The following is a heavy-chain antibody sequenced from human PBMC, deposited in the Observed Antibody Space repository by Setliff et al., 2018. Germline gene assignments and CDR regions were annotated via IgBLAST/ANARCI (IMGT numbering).Heavy chain of an antibody. Sequence: GESLKISCAASGFTFSSYSTNWVRQAPGKGLEWVSYISSSSSTIYYADSVKGRFTISRDNAKNSLYLQMNSLRAEDTAVYYCARDYTYYDFWSGPSSDAFDIWGQGTMVTVSS. CDR1: GFTFSSYS. V-gene: IGHV3-48*01. D-gene: IGHD3-3*01. CDR2: ISSSSSTI. J-gene: IGHJ3*02. CDR3: ARDYTYYDFWSGPSSDAFDI.